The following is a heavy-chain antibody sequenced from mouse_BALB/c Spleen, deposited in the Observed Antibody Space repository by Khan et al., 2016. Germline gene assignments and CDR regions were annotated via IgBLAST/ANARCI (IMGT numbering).Heavy chain of an antibody. Sequence: QVQLQQSGGELVRPGSSVKISCKASGYAFSSYWMNWVKQRPGQGLEWIGQIYPGDGDTNYNGKFKGKATLTVDKSSSTAYMQLSRLTSEDAAVYFCVRDGEGDYWGQGTSLTVSS. CDR3: VRDGEGDY. CDR1: GYAFSSYW. CDR2: IYPGDGDT. V-gene: IGHV1-80*01. J-gene: IGHJ2*03.